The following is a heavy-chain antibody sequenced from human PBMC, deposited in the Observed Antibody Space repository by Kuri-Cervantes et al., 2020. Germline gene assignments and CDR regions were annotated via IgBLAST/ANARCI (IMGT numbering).Heavy chain of an antibody. V-gene: IGHV1-24*01. CDR2: FDPEDGET. CDR3: ARIWFGATIDY. Sequence: ASVKVSCKISGYTLTELSMHWVRQAPGKGLEWMGGFDPEDGETIYAQKFQGRVTMTTDTSTSTAYMELRSLRSDDTAVYYCARIWFGATIDYWGQGTLVTVSS. CDR1: GYTLTELS. D-gene: IGHD3-10*01. J-gene: IGHJ4*02.